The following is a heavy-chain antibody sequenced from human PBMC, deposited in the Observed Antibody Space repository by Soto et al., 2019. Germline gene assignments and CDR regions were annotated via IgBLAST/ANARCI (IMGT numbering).Heavy chain of an antibody. D-gene: IGHD3-9*01. CDR1: GGSISSNRYY. V-gene: IGHV4-39*07. CDR2: IYHSGST. Sequence: SEPLSLTCTVSGGSISSNRYYWGWIRQPPGKGLEWIGEIYHSGSTNYNPSLKSRVTISVDKSKNQFSLKLSSVTAADTAVYYCARDWYNILLTGRLYGMEVYGDETTVT. J-gene: IGHJ6*02. CDR3: ARDWYNILLTGRLYGMEV.